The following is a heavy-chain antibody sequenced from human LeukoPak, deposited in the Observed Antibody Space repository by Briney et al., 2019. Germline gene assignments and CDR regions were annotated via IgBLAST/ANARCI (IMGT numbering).Heavy chain of an antibody. CDR3: AREPAAALFLPGSYFDY. Sequence: SETLSLTCTVSGGPIIPTNYFWGWLRQPPGKGLEWIGTVFYSGSTYYNPSLKSRVTISVDPSKNQFSLSLSSVTAADTAVYYCAREPAAALFLPGSYFDYWGQGTLVPVSS. CDR1: GGPIIPTNYF. D-gene: IGHD6-13*01. V-gene: IGHV4-39*07. J-gene: IGHJ4*02. CDR2: VFYSGST.